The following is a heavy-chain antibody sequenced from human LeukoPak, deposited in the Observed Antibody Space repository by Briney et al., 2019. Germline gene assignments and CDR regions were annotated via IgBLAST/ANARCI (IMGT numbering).Heavy chain of an antibody. CDR1: GGSISSYY. V-gene: IGHV4-59*01. CDR3: ARDIVGATDY. D-gene: IGHD1-26*01. CDR2: IYYSGST. Sequence: SETLSLTCTVSGGSISSYYWSWIRQPPGKRLEWIGYIYYSGSTNYNPSLKSRVTISVDTSKNQFSLKLSSVTAADTAVYYCARDIVGATDYWGQGTLVTVSS. J-gene: IGHJ4*02.